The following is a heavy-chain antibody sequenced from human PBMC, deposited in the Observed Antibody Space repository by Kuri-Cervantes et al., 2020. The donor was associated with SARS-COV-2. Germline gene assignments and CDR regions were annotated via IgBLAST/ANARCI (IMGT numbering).Heavy chain of an antibody. J-gene: IGHJ6*02. CDR2: IYYSGST. CDR1: GGSISSSSYY. Sequence: SETLSLTCTVSGGSISSSSYYWGWIRQPPGKGLEWIGSIYYSGSTYYNPSLKSRVTISVDTSKNQFSLKLSSVTAADTAVYYCARHPDYYYYYYGTDVWGQGTTVTVSS. CDR3: ARHPDYYYYYYGTDV. V-gene: IGHV4-39*01.